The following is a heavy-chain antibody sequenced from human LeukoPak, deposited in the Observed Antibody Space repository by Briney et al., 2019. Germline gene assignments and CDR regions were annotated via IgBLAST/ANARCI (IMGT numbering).Heavy chain of an antibody. CDR3: ATHTPDYYDSRRPFAY. D-gene: IGHD3-22*01. V-gene: IGHV1-24*01. CDR2: FDPEDGET. Sequence: ASVKVSCKVSGYALTELSMHWVRHAPGKGLEWMGGFDPEDGETIYAQKFQGRVTMTEDTCTDTAYMELSGLRSEDTAVSYCATHTPDYYDSRRPFAYWGQGTLVTVSS. CDR1: GYALTELS. J-gene: IGHJ4*02.